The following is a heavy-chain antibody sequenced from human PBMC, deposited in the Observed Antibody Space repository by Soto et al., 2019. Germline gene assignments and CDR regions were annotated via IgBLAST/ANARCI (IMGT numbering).Heavy chain of an antibody. J-gene: IGHJ6*03. CDR2: IYYSGST. D-gene: IGHD2-2*01. Sequence: SETLSLTCTVSGGSISSSSYYWGWIRQPPGKGLEWIGSIYYSGSTYYNPSLKSRVTISVDTSKNQFSLKLSSVTAADTAVYYCARLPAIVVVPAAHSDYYYYMDVWGKGTTVTVSS. CDR1: GGSISSSSYY. CDR3: ARLPAIVVVPAAHSDYYYYMDV. V-gene: IGHV4-39*01.